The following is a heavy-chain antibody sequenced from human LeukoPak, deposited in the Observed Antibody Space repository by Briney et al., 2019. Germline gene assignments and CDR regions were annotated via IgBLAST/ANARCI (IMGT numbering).Heavy chain of an antibody. Sequence: SETLSLTCAVYGGSFSGYYWSWIRQPPGKGLEWIGEINLRGSTNYNPSLKSRVTISVDTSKDQFSLKLSSVTAADTAVYYCARGGIAAAGAPYYYYYYMDVWGKGTTVTVPS. CDR2: INLRGST. V-gene: IGHV4-34*01. CDR3: ARGGIAAAGAPYYYYYYMDV. J-gene: IGHJ6*03. D-gene: IGHD6-13*01. CDR1: GGSFSGYY.